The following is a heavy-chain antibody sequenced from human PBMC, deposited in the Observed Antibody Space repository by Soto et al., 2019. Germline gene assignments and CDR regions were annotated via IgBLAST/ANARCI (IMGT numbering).Heavy chain of an antibody. Sequence: ASVKVSCKASGYTFTSYDINWVRQATGQGLEGMGWKNANSGNTEYAQKFQDRVTMTRNTAISTAYMELSSLRSEDTAVYYCARGLFVYDILTGSRTGNWFDPWGQGTLVTVSS. CDR2: KNANSGNT. J-gene: IGHJ5*02. CDR3: ARGLFVYDILTGSRTGNWFDP. D-gene: IGHD3-9*01. CDR1: GYTFTSYD. V-gene: IGHV1-8*01.